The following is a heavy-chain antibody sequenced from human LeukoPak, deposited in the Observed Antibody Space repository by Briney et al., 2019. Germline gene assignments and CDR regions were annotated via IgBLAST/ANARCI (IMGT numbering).Heavy chain of an antibody. V-gene: IGHV4-61*02. CDR1: GGSISSGSYY. CDR2: IDISGST. Sequence: KPSETLSLTCTVSGGSISSGSYYWSWIRQPAGKGLEWIGRIDISGSTNYNPSLKSRVTISVDTAKNQFSLKLSSVTAADTAVYYCARAPWSIVGVTVEFDPWGQGILVTVSS. J-gene: IGHJ5*02. D-gene: IGHD1-26*01. CDR3: ARAPWSIVGVTVEFDP.